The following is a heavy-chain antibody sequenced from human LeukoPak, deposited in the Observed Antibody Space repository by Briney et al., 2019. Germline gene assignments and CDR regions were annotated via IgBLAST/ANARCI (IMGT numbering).Heavy chain of an antibody. Sequence: GESLKISCKGSGYNFANYWIAWVRQMPGKGLEWMGIIYPGDSDTRYSPSLQGQVTISADKSISTAYLQWSSLKASDTALYYCARAYGSGSKYFFDYWGQGTLVTVSS. V-gene: IGHV5-51*01. CDR2: IYPGDSDT. CDR3: ARAYGSGSKYFFDY. J-gene: IGHJ4*02. CDR1: GYNFANYW. D-gene: IGHD3-10*01.